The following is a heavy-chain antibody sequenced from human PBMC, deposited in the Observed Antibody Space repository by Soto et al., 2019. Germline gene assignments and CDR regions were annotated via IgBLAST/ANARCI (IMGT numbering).Heavy chain of an antibody. V-gene: IGHV3-21*06. Sequence: GGSLRLSCAASGFTFTRFSMNWVRQAPGKGLEWVSSISSTTNYIYYGDSMKGRFTISRDNAKNPLYLEMNSLRAEDTAVYYCARESEDLTSNFDYWGQGTLVTISS. J-gene: IGHJ4*02. CDR2: ISSTTNYI. CDR1: GFTFTRFS. CDR3: ARESEDLTSNFDY.